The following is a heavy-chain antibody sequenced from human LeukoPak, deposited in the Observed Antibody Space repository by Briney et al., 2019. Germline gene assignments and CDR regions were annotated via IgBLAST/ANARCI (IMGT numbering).Heavy chain of an antibody. J-gene: IGHJ5*02. CDR1: GYTFTSYW. Sequence: PGESLKISCKASGYTFTSYWIGWVRQMPGKGLEWMGIIYPGDSDTRYSPSFQGQVTISVDKSITTAYLQWSSLKASDTAKYYCARAGGRSKVAATDNWFDPWGQGTLVTVSS. D-gene: IGHD2-15*01. V-gene: IGHV5-51*01. CDR3: ARAGGRSKVAATDNWFDP. CDR2: IYPGDSDT.